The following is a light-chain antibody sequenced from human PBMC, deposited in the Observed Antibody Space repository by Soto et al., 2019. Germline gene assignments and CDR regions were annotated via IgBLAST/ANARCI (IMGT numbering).Light chain of an antibody. CDR2: DAS. Sequence: EIVLTQSPANLSLSPGERANLSCRASQSVSSYLAWYQQKPGQAPRLLIYDASNRATGIPARFSGSGSGTDFTLTITSLEPEDFAVYYCQQRSNWPSTFGGGTKVEIK. V-gene: IGKV3-11*01. CDR1: QSVSSY. CDR3: QQRSNWPST. J-gene: IGKJ4*01.